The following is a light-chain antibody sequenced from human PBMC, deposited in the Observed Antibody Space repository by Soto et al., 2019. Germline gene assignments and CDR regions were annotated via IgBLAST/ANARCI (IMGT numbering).Light chain of an antibody. CDR2: RTS. CDR1: QSISSN. J-gene: IGKJ4*01. Sequence: EIVMTQSPATLSVSPGERATLSCRASQSISSNLAWYQQKPGQVPRLLMFRTSSRATGFPARFSGSGSGTEFNLTISSLQSEDFGVYYCQQYNNWPRATFGGGTKVDI. V-gene: IGKV3-15*01. CDR3: QQYNNWPRAT.